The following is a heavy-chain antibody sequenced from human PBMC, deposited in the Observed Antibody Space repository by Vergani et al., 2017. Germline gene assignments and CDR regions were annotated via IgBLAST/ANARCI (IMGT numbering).Heavy chain of an antibody. CDR3: ARNKDRPRNTIFVVVITPGPFDP. V-gene: IGHV4-34*01. J-gene: IGHJ5*02. CDR2: INHSVST. Sequence: QVQLQQWGAGLLKPSETLSLTCAVYGGSFSGYYWSWIRQPPGKGLEWIGEINHSVSTNYNPALKSRVTISVDTSKNQFSLKLSSVTEADTAVYYCARNKDRPRNTIFVVVITPGPFDPWGQGTLVTVSS. D-gene: IGHD3-3*01. CDR1: GGSFSGYY.